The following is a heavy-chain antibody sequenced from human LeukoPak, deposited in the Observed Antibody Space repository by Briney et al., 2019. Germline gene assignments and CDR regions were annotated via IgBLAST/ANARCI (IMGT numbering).Heavy chain of an antibody. J-gene: IGHJ4*02. D-gene: IGHD2-2*01. Sequence: GGSLRLSCAASGFTFSSYAMSWVRQAPGKGLEWVSAISGSGGSTYYADSVKGRFTISRDNSKNTLYLQMNSLKTEDTAVYYCTTVFCSSTSCWDYWGQGTLVTVSS. CDR1: GFTFSSYA. CDR2: ISGSGGST. V-gene: IGHV3-23*01. CDR3: TTVFCSSTSCWDY.